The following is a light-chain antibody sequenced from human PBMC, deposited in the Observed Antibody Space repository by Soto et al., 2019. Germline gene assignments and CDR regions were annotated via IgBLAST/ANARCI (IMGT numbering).Light chain of an antibody. CDR2: EVS. V-gene: IGLV2-14*01. Sequence: QSGLTQPASVSGSPGQSITISCTGSSRDVGGSNYVSWYQQHPGKAPKLILYEVSNRPSWVSNRFSGSKSGNTASLTISGLRAEDEADYYCSSHTSGSTDVVFGGGTKVTVL. CDR1: SRDVGGSNY. CDR3: SSHTSGSTDVV. J-gene: IGLJ2*01.